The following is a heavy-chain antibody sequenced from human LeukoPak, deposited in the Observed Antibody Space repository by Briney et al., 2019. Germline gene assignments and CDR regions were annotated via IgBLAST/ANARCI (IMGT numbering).Heavy chain of an antibody. J-gene: IGHJ3*02. Sequence: SVKVSCKASGYTFTSYDISWVRQAPGQGLEWMGGIIPIFGTANYAQKFQGRVTITADKSTSTAYMELSSLRSEDTAVYYCARVRRITIFGVVIDDAFGIWGQGTMVTVSS. CDR3: ARVRRITIFGVVIDDAFGI. CDR2: IIPIFGTA. D-gene: IGHD3-3*01. CDR1: GYTFTSYD. V-gene: IGHV1-69*06.